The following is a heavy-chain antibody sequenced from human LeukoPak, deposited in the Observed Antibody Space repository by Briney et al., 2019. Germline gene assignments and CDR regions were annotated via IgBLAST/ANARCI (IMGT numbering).Heavy chain of an antibody. D-gene: IGHD1-26*01. J-gene: IGHJ6*03. CDR2: INPNSGGT. CDR3: ARGSGGGSYYGYYYYYTDV. CDR1: GYTFTGYY. Sequence: ASVKVSCKASGYTFTGYYMHWVRQAPGQGLEWMGWINPNSGGTNYAQKFQGRVTMTRDTSISTAYMELSRLRSDDTAVYYCARGSGGGSYYGYYYYYTDVWGKGTTVTVSS. V-gene: IGHV1-2*02.